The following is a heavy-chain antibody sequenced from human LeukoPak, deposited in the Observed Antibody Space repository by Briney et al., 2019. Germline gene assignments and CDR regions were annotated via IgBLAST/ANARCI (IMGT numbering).Heavy chain of an antibody. CDR2: IYYSGST. J-gene: IGHJ4*02. CDR1: GGSISSSSYY. D-gene: IGHD3-16*02. V-gene: IGHV4-39*07. Sequence: TSETLSLTCTVSGGSISSSSYYWGWIRQPPGKGLEWIGSIYYSGSTYYNPSLKSRVTISVDTSKNQFSLKLSSVTAADTAVYYCARLTVIAYYFDYWGQGTLVTVSS. CDR3: ARLTVIAYYFDY.